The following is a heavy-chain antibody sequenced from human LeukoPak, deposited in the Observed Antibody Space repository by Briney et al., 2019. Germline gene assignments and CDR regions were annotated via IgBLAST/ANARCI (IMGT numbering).Heavy chain of an antibody. Sequence: PGGSLRLPCAASGFTFSNYWMHWVRQAPGKGLVWVSRIKSDGSSPYYADSVKGRFTTSRDNAKNTLHLQMNSLRAEDTAVYYCARGYSSSSGHGMDVWGQGTTVTVSS. CDR3: ARGYSSSSGHGMDV. D-gene: IGHD6-6*01. V-gene: IGHV3-74*01. J-gene: IGHJ6*02. CDR1: GFTFSNYW. CDR2: IKSDGSSP.